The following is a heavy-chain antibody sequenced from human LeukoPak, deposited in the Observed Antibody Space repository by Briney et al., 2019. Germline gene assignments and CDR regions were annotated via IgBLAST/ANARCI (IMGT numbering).Heavy chain of an antibody. CDR1: DGSISSYY. D-gene: IGHD6-13*01. CDR2: IYTSGST. Sequence: SETLSLTCTVSDGSISSYYWSWIRQPPGKGLEWIGYIYTSGSTNYNPSLKSRVTISVDTSKNQFSLKLSSVTAADTAVYYCARLSGSSWQPYNWFDPWGQGTLVTVSS. V-gene: IGHV4-4*09. CDR3: ARLSGSSWQPYNWFDP. J-gene: IGHJ5*02.